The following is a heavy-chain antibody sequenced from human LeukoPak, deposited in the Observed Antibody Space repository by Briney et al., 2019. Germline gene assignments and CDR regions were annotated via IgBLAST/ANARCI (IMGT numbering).Heavy chain of an antibody. Sequence: GGSLTLSCAASGFTFSSYGMHWVRQAPGKGLEWVAFIRYDGSNKYYADSVKGRFTISRDNSKNTLYLQMNSLRAEDTAVYYCAKDRAAARPSHFDYWGQGTLVTVSS. CDR2: IRYDGSNK. J-gene: IGHJ4*02. V-gene: IGHV3-30*02. CDR3: AKDRAAARPSHFDY. D-gene: IGHD6-13*01. CDR1: GFTFSSYG.